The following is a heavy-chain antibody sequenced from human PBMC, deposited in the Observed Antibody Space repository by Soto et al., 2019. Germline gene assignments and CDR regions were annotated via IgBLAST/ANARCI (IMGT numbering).Heavy chain of an antibody. D-gene: IGHD3-22*01. J-gene: IGHJ4*02. CDR1: GYTFNSYY. CDR2: INPTGGST. Sequence: GASVKVSCKASGYTFNSYYMHWVRQAPGQGLEWMEIINPTGGSTSFAQKFQGRVTMTGDTSTSTVYMELSSLRSEDTAVYYCARAAPPLVYYYDGSGYFDYWGQGTLVTVSS. V-gene: IGHV1-46*02. CDR3: ARAAPPLVYYYDGSGYFDY.